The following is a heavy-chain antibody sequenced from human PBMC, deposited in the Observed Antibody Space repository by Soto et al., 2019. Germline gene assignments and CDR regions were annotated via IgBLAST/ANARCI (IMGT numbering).Heavy chain of an antibody. CDR1: GGSFINHY. CDR3: GRGDILIGSRNWFDP. CDR2: INHIGIT. V-gene: IGHV4-34*01. Sequence: SETLSLTCAVYGGSFINHYWSWIRQPPGKGLGWIGEINHIGITNYNPSLKSRVTLSVDTFKKQLSLKLSSVAAADTAVYYCGRGDILIGSRNWFDPWGQGTLVTVSS. D-gene: IGHD3-9*01. J-gene: IGHJ5*02.